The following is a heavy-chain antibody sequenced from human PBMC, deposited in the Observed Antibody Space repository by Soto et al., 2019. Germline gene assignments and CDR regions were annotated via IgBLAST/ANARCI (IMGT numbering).Heavy chain of an antibody. D-gene: IGHD4-4*01. Sequence: PSETLSLTCTVSGGSISSSSYYWGWIRQPPGKGLEWIGSTYYSGSTYYNPSLKSRVTISVDTSKNQFSLKLSSVTAADTAAYYCARWEYSNYYYYYGMDVWGQGTTVT. J-gene: IGHJ6*02. CDR1: GGSISSSSYY. CDR2: TYYSGST. V-gene: IGHV4-39*01. CDR3: ARWEYSNYYYYYGMDV.